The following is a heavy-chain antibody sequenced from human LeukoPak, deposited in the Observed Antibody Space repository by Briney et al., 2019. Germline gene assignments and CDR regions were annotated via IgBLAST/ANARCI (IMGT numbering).Heavy chain of an antibody. D-gene: IGHD3-22*01. V-gene: IGHV3-7*01. CDR3: ARDANYYDSRGENYFNY. J-gene: IGHJ4*02. CDR1: GFAFSSYW. Sequence: PGGSLRLSCAASGFAFSSYWMSWVRQAPGKGLEWVANIKRDGSDTYYVDSAKGRFTISRDNAKNSLYLQLNSLRAEDTAVYYCARDANYYDSRGENYFNYWGQGTLVTVSS. CDR2: IKRDGSDT.